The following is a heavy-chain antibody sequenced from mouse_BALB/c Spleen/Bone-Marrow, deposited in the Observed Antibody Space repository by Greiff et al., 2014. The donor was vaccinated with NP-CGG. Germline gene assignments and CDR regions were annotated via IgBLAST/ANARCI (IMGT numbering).Heavy chain of an antibody. D-gene: IGHD2-14*01. CDR3: AMGVRLYWYFDV. CDR1: GYTFTDYY. CDR2: INPINGDT. V-gene: IGHV1-26*01. Sequence: VQLQQSGPELVKPGASVEMSCKASGYTFTDYYMKWVKQSHGESHEWIGDINPINGDTFYNQKFKGKATLTVDKSSSTAYMQLDSLTSEDSAVYYCAMGVRLYWYFDVWGAGTTVTVSS. J-gene: IGHJ1*01.